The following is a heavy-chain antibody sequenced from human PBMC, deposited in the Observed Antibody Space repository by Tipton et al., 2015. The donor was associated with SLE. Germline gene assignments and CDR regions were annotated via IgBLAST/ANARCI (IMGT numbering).Heavy chain of an antibody. CDR1: GGSISSYY. J-gene: IGHJ3*02. CDR3: ARDQDSGSYRGQNAFDI. V-gene: IGHV4-59*01. Sequence: LRLSCTVSGGSISSYYWSWIRQPPGKGLEWIGYIYYGGSTNYNPSLKSRVTISVDTSKNQFSLRLSSVTAADTAVYYCARDQDSGSYRGQNAFDIWGQGTMVTVSS. CDR2: IYYGGST. D-gene: IGHD1-26*01.